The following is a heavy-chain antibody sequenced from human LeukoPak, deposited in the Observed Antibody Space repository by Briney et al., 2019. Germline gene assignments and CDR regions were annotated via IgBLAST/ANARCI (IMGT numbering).Heavy chain of an antibody. Sequence: GGSLRLSCAASGFTFSSYAMHWVRQAPGKGLEWVAVISYDGSNKYYADSVEGRFTISRDNSKNTLYLQMNSLRAEDTAVYYCASPSPGGVTLDSFDYWGQGTLVTVSS. CDR3: ASPSPGGVTLDSFDY. CDR1: GFTFSSYA. V-gene: IGHV3-30-3*01. D-gene: IGHD4-23*01. CDR2: ISYDGSNK. J-gene: IGHJ4*02.